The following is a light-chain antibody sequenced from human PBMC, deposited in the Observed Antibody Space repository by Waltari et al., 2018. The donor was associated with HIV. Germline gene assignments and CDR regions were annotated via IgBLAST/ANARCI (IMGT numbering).Light chain of an antibody. CDR2: GAS. V-gene: IGKV3-20*01. CDR1: QSVTTY. Sequence: EIVLTQSPGTLSLSPGERATLSCRASQSVTTYLAWYQQKPGQAPRLLIYGASSRATGIPDRFSGIGSGTDFTLTISSLEPEDFAMFYCQQYAGSPLTFGGGTKVEIK. J-gene: IGKJ4*01. CDR3: QQYAGSPLT.